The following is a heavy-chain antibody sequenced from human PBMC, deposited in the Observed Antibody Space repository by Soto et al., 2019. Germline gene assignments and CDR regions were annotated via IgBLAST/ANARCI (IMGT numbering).Heavy chain of an antibody. Sequence: PGGSLRLSYAASGFTFGSYAMSWVRQAPGKGLEWVSAISGSGGSTFYADSVRGRFTISRDNSRNTPHLQMDSLRAEDTAVYYCAKVKVASTSGWYYRGQGTLVTVS. J-gene: IGHJ4*01. V-gene: IGHV3-23*01. CDR2: ISGSGGST. CDR1: GFTFGSYA. D-gene: IGHD6-19*01. CDR3: AKVKVASTSGWYY.